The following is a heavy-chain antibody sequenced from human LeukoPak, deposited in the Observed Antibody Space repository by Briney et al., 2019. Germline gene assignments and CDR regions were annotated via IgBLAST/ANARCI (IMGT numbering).Heavy chain of an antibody. Sequence: SETLSLTCTVSGGSISSSSYHWGWIRQPPGKGLEWIGSIYYSGRTYYNPSLKSRVAISVDTSKNQFSLKLSSVTAADTAVYYCARRRDYYDSSGYAFDYWGQGTLVTVSS. V-gene: IGHV4-39*01. CDR2: IYYSGRT. D-gene: IGHD3-22*01. CDR1: GGSISSSSYH. CDR3: ARRRDYYDSSGYAFDY. J-gene: IGHJ4*02.